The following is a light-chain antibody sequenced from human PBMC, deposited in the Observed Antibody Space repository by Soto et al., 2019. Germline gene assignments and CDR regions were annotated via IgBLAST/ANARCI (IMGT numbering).Light chain of an antibody. J-gene: IGLJ7*01. CDR2: DNN. Sequence: QSVLTQSPSVSAAPGQKVTISCSGSSSNIGNNYVSWYQQLPGTAPKLLIYDNNKRPSGIPDRFSGSKSGTSGTLDITGLQTGDEADYYCATWDGSLPGEVFGGGTQRPSS. V-gene: IGLV1-51*01. CDR1: SSNIGNNY. CDR3: ATWDGSLPGEV.